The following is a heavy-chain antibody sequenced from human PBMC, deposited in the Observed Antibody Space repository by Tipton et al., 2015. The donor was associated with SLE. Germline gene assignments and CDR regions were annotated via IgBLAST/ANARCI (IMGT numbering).Heavy chain of an antibody. CDR2: IYYSGST. Sequence: TLSLTCTVSGGSISSYYWSWIRQPPGKGLECIGYIYYSGSTSYNPSLKSRVTISIHTSKNQFSLRLSSVTAADTAVYYCARTYPGDPRGVYCGMDVWGQGTAVTVSS. D-gene: IGHD3-10*01. V-gene: IGHV4-59*01. CDR3: ARTYPGDPRGVYCGMDV. CDR1: GGSISSYY. J-gene: IGHJ6*02.